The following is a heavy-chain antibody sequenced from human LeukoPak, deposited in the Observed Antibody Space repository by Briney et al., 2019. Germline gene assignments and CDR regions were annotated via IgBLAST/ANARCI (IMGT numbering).Heavy chain of an antibody. CDR2: IIPIFGTA. Sequence: GASVKVSCKASGGTFSSYAISWVRQAPGQGLEWMGGIIPIFGTANYAQKFQGRVTITADESTSTAYMELSSLRSEDTAVYYCASDAADNDYVWGSWGQGTLVTVSS. CDR3: ASDAADNDYVWGS. J-gene: IGHJ5*02. CDR1: GGTFSSYA. V-gene: IGHV1-69*13. D-gene: IGHD3-16*01.